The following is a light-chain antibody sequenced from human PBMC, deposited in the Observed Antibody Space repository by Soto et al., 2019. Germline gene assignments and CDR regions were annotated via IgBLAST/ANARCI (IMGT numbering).Light chain of an antibody. V-gene: IGKV1-5*03. Sequence: DVQMTQSPSTLSASVGDRVTITCRASQSISSWLAWYQQKPGKAPKLLIYKASTLESGVPSRFSGSGSGTEFALTISGLQPDDSARYYCQQYDSYTSFGQGTKLEIK. CDR2: KAS. CDR1: QSISSW. J-gene: IGKJ2*01. CDR3: QQYDSYTS.